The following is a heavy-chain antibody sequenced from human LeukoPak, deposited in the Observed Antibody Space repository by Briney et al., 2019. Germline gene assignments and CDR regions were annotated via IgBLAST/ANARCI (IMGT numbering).Heavy chain of an antibody. D-gene: IGHD2-15*01. CDR1: DGSISSGSYY. CDR3: ARLGWWPPYYYYYYMDV. CDR2: IYTRGST. Sequence: KPSETLSLTCTVSDGSISSGSYYWTWVRQPAGKGLEWIGRIYTRGSTNYNPSLKSRVTISVDTSKNQFSLKLSSVTAADTAVYYCARLGWWPPYYYYYYMDVWGKGTTVTVSS. J-gene: IGHJ6*03. V-gene: IGHV4-61*02.